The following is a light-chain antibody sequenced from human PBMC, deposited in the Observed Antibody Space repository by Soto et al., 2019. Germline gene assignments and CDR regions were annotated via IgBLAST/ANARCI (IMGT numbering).Light chain of an antibody. CDR1: QSVSTY. CDR3: RERSTWPAP. V-gene: IGKV3-11*01. CDR2: DAS. J-gene: IGKJ1*01. Sequence: EIVLTQSPATLSLSPGERVTLSCRASQSVSTYLAWYQQRPGQAPSLLIYDASNRAAGIPARFSGSGSGTDFTLTISSLESDDVSFYDCRERSTWPAPFG.